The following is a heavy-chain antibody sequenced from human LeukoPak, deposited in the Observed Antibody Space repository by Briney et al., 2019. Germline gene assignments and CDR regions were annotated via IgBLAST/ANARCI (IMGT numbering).Heavy chain of an antibody. CDR2: IIPIFGTA. V-gene: IGHV1-69*13. Sequence: ASVKVSCKASGYTFTSYDINWVRQATGQGLEWMGGIIPIFGTANYAQKFQGRVTITADESTSTAYMELSSLRAEDTAVYYCAKKGQAGTGRNYMDVWGKGTTVTVAS. D-gene: IGHD1-1*01. CDR1: GYTFTSYD. J-gene: IGHJ6*03. CDR3: AKKGQAGTGRNYMDV.